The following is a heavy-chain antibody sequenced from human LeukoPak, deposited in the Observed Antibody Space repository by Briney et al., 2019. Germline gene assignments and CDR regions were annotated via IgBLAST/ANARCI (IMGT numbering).Heavy chain of an antibody. J-gene: IGHJ4*02. CDR3: ARGDSGSYFDY. CDR1: GFTFSSYW. D-gene: IGHD1-26*01. Sequence: PGGSLRLSCAASGFTFSSYWMHWVRQAPGKGLVWVSRINSDGSSTNYADSVKGRFTISRDNAKNTLYLQMNSLRAEDTAVYYCARGDSGSYFDYWGQGTLVTVSS. V-gene: IGHV3-74*01. CDR2: INSDGSST.